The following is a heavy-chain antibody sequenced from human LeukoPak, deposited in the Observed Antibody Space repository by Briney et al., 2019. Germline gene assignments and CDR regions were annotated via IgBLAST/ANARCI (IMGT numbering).Heavy chain of an antibody. J-gene: IGHJ4*02. V-gene: IGHV3-23*01. D-gene: IGHD3-16*02. Sequence: GGSLRLSCAASGFTFSSYAMSWVRQAPGKGLEWVSGISGSGGSTYYADSVKGRFTISRDNSKDTLYLQVNILRAEDTAVYYCAKALGELSFIVDCWGQGTLVTVSS. CDR3: AKALGELSFIVDC. CDR1: GFTFSSYA. CDR2: ISGSGGST.